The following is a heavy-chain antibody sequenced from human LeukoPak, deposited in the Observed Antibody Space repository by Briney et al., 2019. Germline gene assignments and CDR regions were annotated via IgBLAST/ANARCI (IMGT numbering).Heavy chain of an antibody. V-gene: IGHV1-46*01. Sequence: ASVKVSCKASGYTFSSYYVHWVRQAPGQGLEWMGMIIPSDGFTSYAQKFQGRVTMTRDMSTSTVYMELSSLRSDDTAVYYCARVSAPGGTRLFDYWGQGTPVTVSS. CDR3: ARVSAPGGTRLFDY. J-gene: IGHJ4*02. D-gene: IGHD2-15*01. CDR1: GYTFSSYY. CDR2: IIPSDGFT.